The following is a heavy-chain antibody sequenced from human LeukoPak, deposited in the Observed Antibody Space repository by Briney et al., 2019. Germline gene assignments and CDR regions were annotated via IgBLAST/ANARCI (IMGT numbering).Heavy chain of an antibody. CDR2: IYYSGST. CDR1: GGSISSSSYY. Sequence: SETLSLTCTVSGGSISSSSYYWGWIRQPPGKGLEWIGSIYYSGSTYYNPSLKSRVTISVDTSKNQFSLKLSSVTAADTAVYYCAREGSGSYFDYWGQGTLVTVSS. D-gene: IGHD1-26*01. V-gene: IGHV4-39*07. CDR3: AREGSGSYFDY. J-gene: IGHJ4*02.